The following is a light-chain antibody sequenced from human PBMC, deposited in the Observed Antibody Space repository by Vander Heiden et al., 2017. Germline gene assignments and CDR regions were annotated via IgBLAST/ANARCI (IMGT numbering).Light chain of an antibody. CDR3: MQGTQWPWT. CDR2: KVS. CDR1: QSLVFRDGDTY. J-gene: IGKJ1*01. V-gene: IGKV2-30*01. Sequence: DVVMTQSPLSLPVTLGQPASISCRSSQSLVFRDGDTYLNWFQQRPGQSPRRLIYKVSNRDSGVPDRFSGSGSGTDFTLKISRVEAEDVGVYYCMQGTQWPWTFGQGTKVEIK.